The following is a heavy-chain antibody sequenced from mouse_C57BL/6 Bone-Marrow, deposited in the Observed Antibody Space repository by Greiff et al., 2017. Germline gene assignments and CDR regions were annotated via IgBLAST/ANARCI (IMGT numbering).Heavy chain of an antibody. Sequence: QVQLQQPGAELVKPGASVKVSCKASGYAFTNYLIEWVKQRPGQGLEWIGVINPGSGGTNYNEKFKGKATLTADKSSSTAYMQLSSLTSEDSAVYFCARGGYWGQGTTLTVSS. CDR3: ARGGY. CDR1: GYAFTNYL. J-gene: IGHJ2*01. V-gene: IGHV1-54*01. CDR2: INPGSGGT.